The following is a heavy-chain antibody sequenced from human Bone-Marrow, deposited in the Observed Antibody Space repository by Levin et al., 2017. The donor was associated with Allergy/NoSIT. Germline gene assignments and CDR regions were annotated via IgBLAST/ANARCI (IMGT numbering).Heavy chain of an antibody. Sequence: SETLSLTCTVSGGSLTGGAYYWSWIRQSPGKGLEWIGYISYSGSTYYNPSLKSRVTISLDTSKKQFFLNLTSVTAADTAVYFCAGDWGPRWFDPWGQGILVTVSS. J-gene: IGHJ5*02. CDR2: ISYSGST. D-gene: IGHD3-16*01. CDR1: GGSLTGGAYY. CDR3: AGDWGPRWFDP. V-gene: IGHV4-30-4*01.